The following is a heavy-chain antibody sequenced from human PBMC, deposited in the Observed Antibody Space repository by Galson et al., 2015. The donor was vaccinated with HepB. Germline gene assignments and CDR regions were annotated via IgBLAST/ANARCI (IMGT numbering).Heavy chain of an antibody. V-gene: IGHV3-30*02. CDR1: GFPFSSYG. J-gene: IGHJ6*02. D-gene: IGHD6-13*01. CDR3: AKDLSSVSFKFYYYAMDV. CDR2: IRYDGSNQ. Sequence: SLRLSCAASGFPFSSYGMHWVRQAPGKGLEWVAFIRYDGSNQYYADSVKGRFTISRDNSKNMLFVQMNSLRAEDTAVYYCAKDLSSVSFKFYYYAMDVWGQGTTVTVSS.